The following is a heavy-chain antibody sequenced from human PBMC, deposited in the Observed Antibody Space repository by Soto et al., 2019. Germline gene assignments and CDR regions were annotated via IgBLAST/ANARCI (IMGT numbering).Heavy chain of an antibody. CDR3: ARGPSTVTKWGLDY. CDR1: GGSISSGGYY. CDR2: IYYSGRT. J-gene: IGHJ4*02. V-gene: IGHV4-31*03. Sequence: QVQLQESGPGLVKPSQTLSLTCTVSGGSISSGGYYWSWIRQHPGKGLEWIGYIYYSGRTYYNPSLKSRLTIPVDTSKNQFSLKLSSVTAADTAVYYCARGPSTVTKWGLDYWGQGTLVTVSS. D-gene: IGHD4-17*01.